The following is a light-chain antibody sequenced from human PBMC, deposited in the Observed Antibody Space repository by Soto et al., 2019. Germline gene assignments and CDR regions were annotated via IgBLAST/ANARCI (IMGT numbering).Light chain of an antibody. V-gene: IGLV2-23*02. J-gene: IGLJ1*01. CDR3: RSFAGRSLNV. CDR2: EVS. Sequence: QSALTQPASVSGSPGQSITISCTGSSSDVGSHNLVSWYQQYPGQVPKLIIYEVSKRPSGVSNRFSGNKSGNTASLTISGLQAEDEADDYCRSFAGRSLNVFGTGTKLTV. CDR1: SSDVGSHNL.